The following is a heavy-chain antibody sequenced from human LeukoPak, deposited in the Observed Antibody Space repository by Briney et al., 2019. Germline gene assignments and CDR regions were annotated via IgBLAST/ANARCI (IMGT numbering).Heavy chain of an antibody. D-gene: IGHD3-10*01. Sequence: PSETLSLTCTVSGGSIRGYSWTWIRQPPGQGLEWIGYFHNSRTTSSNPSLTGRVIISVDTAMDQISLKLNSVTAADTAVYYCARGHLGLSPWGQGTLVTVSS. J-gene: IGHJ5*02. CDR3: ARGHLGLSP. CDR1: GGSIRGYS. V-gene: IGHV4-59*01. CDR2: FHNSRTT.